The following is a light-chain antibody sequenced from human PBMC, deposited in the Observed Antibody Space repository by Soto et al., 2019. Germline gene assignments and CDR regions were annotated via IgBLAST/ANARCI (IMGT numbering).Light chain of an antibody. V-gene: IGLV2-11*01. Sequence: QSALTQPRSVSGSPGQSVTISCTGTSSDVSGYNYVSWYQQHPGKAPKLIIYDVSKRPSGVPDRFSGSKSGNTASLTISGLQAEDEADYYCCSFAGSPLYVFGTGTKLTVL. CDR2: DVS. CDR1: SSDVSGYNY. J-gene: IGLJ1*01. CDR3: CSFAGSPLYV.